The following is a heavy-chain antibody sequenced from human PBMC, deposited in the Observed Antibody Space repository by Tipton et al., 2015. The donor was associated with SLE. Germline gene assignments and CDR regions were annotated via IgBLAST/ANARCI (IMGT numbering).Heavy chain of an antibody. V-gene: IGHV3-30*02. Sequence: SLRLSCVASGFTFTNYGLHWVRQAPGKDLEWVAFIRFDGSNQFYADSVKGRFTISRDNSKTTLFLQMNSLRVEDTARYYCVKDYGVSLTPDYHSGLYVWGHGTTVIVSS. CDR2: IRFDGSNQ. J-gene: IGHJ6*02. D-gene: IGHD3-3*01. CDR1: GFTFTNYG. CDR3: VKDYGVSLTPDYHSGLYV.